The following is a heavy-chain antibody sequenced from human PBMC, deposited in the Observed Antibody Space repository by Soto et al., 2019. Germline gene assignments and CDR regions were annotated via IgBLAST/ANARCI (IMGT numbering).Heavy chain of an antibody. CDR2: IYSGGST. J-gene: IGHJ6*02. Sequence: PGGSLRLSCAASGFTVSSNYMSWVRQAPGKGLEWVSVIYSGGSTYYADSVKGRFTISRDNSKNTLYLQVNSLRAEDTAVYYCASGGSSGPLYYYYGMDVWGQGTTVTVSS. CDR3: ASGGSSGPLYYYYGMDV. V-gene: IGHV3-53*01. D-gene: IGHD6-6*01. CDR1: GFTVSSNY.